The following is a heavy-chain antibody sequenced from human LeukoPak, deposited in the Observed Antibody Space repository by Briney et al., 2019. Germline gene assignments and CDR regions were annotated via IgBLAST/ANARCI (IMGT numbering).Heavy chain of an antibody. Sequence: GGSLRLSCAASGSAFSDYYMSWIRQAPGKGLEGVSYISSSGSTIYYADSVKGRFTISRDNAKNSLYLQMNSLRAEDTAVYYCARAVTTKEVFDYWGQGTLVTVSS. D-gene: IGHD4-11*01. J-gene: IGHJ4*02. CDR1: GSAFSDYY. CDR3: ARAVTTKEVFDY. CDR2: ISSSGSTI. V-gene: IGHV3-11*04.